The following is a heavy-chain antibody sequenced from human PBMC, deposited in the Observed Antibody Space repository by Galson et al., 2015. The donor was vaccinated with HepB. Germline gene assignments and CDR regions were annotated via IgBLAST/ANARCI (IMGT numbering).Heavy chain of an antibody. J-gene: IGHJ4*02. CDR3: ARTFYFDY. CDR2: LSSHGHNE. Sequence: PLRLSCAASGLTFSSYAMSWVRQAPGKGLEWVAVLSSHGHNEYYADSVKGRFTIPRDNSENTVYLQMHSLRVEDTAVFYCARTFYFDYWGQGTLVTVSS. CDR1: GLTFSSYA. D-gene: IGHD3-16*01. V-gene: IGHV3-30*04.